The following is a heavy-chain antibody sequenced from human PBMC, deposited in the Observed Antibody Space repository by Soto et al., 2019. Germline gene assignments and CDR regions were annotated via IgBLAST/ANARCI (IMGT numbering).Heavy chain of an antibody. CDR3: AQGHWPGRFDY. CDR2: ISGSGGST. Sequence: GGSLRLSCAASGFTFSSYAMSWVRQAPWKGLEWVSAISGSGGSTYYADSVKGRFTISRDNSKNTLYLQMNSLRAEDTAVYYCAQGHWPGRFDYWGQGTLVTVSS. V-gene: IGHV3-23*01. J-gene: IGHJ4*02. CDR1: GFTFSSYA.